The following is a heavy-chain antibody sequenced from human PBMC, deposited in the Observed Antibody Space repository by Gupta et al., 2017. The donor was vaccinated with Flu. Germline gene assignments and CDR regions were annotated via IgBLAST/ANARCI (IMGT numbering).Heavy chain of an antibody. Sequence: APGKGLEWVSYSSPNGSSAIYADSVKGRFTISRDNSKNTVSLQMNSLRAEDTAVYYCTKDCGGGSCYPTPDFWGQGTLVTVSS. J-gene: IGHJ4*02. V-gene: IGHV3-23*01. CDR3: TKDCGGGSCYPTPDF. D-gene: IGHD2-15*01. CDR2: SSPNGSSA.